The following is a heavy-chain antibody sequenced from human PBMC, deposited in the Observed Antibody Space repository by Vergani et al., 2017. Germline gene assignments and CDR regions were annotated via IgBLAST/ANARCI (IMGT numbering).Heavy chain of an antibody. CDR1: GYSISRGYY. Sequence: QVQLQESGPGLVKPSETLSLTCSVSGYSISRGYYWGWIRQPPGKGLEWIATVFHSGSAYYNPSLRRRVTISVETSKNPFSLRLTTLTAADTAGYYCARQFWVSQGVGAFETWGRGTEVSVSS. CDR3: ARQFWVSQGVGAFET. CDR2: VFHSGSA. J-gene: IGHJ3*02. D-gene: IGHD3-16*01. V-gene: IGHV4-38-2*02.